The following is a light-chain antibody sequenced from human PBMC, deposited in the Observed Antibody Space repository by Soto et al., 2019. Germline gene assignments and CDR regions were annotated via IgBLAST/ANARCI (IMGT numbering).Light chain of an antibody. Sequence: QPVLTQPPSVSGAPGQGVTISCTGSSSNIGAGSDVHWYQQLPGTAPKLLIYGNDNRPSGVPDRFSGSKSGTSASLAITGLQAGDEADYYCQSYDTSLSAVVFGGGTKVTVL. CDR1: SSNIGAGSD. J-gene: IGLJ2*01. CDR2: GND. V-gene: IGLV1-40*01. CDR3: QSYDTSLSAVV.